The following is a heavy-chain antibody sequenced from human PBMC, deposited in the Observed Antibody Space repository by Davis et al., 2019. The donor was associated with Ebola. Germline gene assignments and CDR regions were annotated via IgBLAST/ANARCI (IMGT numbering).Heavy chain of an antibody. Sequence: PGGSLRLSCAASGFTFSSYSMNWVRQAPGKGLEWVSSISSSSSYIYYADSVKGRFTISRDNAKDSVFLQMNSLRGEDTALYYCASGDGRGSSYDMDVWGQGTTVTVSS. V-gene: IGHV3-21*04. J-gene: IGHJ6*02. D-gene: IGHD5-12*01. CDR1: GFTFSSYS. CDR2: ISSSSSYI. CDR3: ASGDGRGSSYDMDV.